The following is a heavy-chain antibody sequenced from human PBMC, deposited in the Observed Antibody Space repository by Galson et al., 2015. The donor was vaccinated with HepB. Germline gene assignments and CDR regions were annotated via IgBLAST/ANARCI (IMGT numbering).Heavy chain of an antibody. D-gene: IGHD5-18*01. J-gene: IGHJ4*02. CDR2: IYYRSKWSS. V-gene: IGHV6-1*01. CDR1: GDSVSSNTA. CDR3: SRDPSTNMAMDH. Sequence: CAISGDSVSSNTAWNWIRQSPSGGLEWLGRIYYRSKWSSNYAVSVKSRIIINPDTSRNQFSLQLNSVTPEDTAIYFCSRDPSTNMAMDHWGQGTLVTVSS.